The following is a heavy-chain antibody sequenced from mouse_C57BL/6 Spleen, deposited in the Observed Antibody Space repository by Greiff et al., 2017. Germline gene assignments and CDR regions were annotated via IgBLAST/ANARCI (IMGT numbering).Heavy chain of an antibody. V-gene: IGHV1-82*01. CDR2: IYPGAGDT. CDR1: GYAFSSSW. D-gene: IGHD1-1*01. J-gene: IGHJ4*01. Sequence: VQLQESGPELVKPGASVKISCKASGYAFSSSWMNWVKQRPGKGLEWIGRIYPGAGDTNYNGEFKGKDTLTADKSSSTAYMQLSSLASADSAVYFCAAGSSYDYYAMDYWGQGTSVTVSS. CDR3: AAGSSYDYYAMDY.